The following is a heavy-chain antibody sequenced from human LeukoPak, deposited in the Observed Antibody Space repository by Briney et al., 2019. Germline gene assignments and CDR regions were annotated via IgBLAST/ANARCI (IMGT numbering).Heavy chain of an antibody. CDR1: GGSFSGYY. CDR2: INHSGST. V-gene: IGHV4-34*01. D-gene: IGHD3-3*01. J-gene: IGHJ6*02. CDR3: ARGSPYYDFWSGYYTNYYGMDV. Sequence: SETLSLTCAVYGGSFSGYYWSWIRQPPGKGLEWIGEINHSGSTNYNPSLRSRVTISVDTSKNQFSLKLSSVTAADTAVYYCARGSPYYDFWSGYYTNYYGMDVWGQGTTVTVSS.